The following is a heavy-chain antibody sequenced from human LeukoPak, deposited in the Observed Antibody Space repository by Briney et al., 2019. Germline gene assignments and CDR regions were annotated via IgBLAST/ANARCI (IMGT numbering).Heavy chain of an antibody. CDR1: GFTFSDYY. J-gene: IGHJ4*02. CDR3: AKADIVVVPAAIPSFDY. CDR2: ISSSGSTI. Sequence: GGSLRLSCAASGFTFSDYYMSWIRQAPGKGLEWVSYISSSGSTIYYADSVKGRFTISRDNAKNTLYLQMNSLRAEDTDVYYCAKADIVVVPAAIPSFDYWGQGTLVTVSS. V-gene: IGHV3-11*04. D-gene: IGHD2-2*01.